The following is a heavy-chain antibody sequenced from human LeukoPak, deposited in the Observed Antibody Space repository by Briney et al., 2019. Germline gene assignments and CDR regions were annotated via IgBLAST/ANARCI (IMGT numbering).Heavy chain of an antibody. J-gene: IGHJ4*02. CDR3: ARGVGGPIAVAGYHDY. CDR2: INPNSGDT. Sequence: GASVKVSCKASGYTFTGYYMHWVRQAPGQGLEWMGWINPNSGDTNYAQKFQGRVTMTRDTSISTAYMELSRLRSDDTAVYYCARGVGGPIAVAGYHDYWGQGTLVTVSS. CDR1: GYTFTGYY. D-gene: IGHD6-19*01. V-gene: IGHV1-2*02.